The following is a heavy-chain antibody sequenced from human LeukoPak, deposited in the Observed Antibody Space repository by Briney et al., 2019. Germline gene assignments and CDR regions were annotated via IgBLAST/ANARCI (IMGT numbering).Heavy chain of an antibody. Sequence: GGSLRLSCAASGFIFSSYWMHWVRHAPGKGLAWVSRINTDGSSTSYADSVKGRFTISRDNAKNTLYLQMNSLRAEDTAVFYCAKRDSSGSYYFDYWGQGTLVTVSS. J-gene: IGHJ4*02. CDR3: AKRDSSGSYYFDY. D-gene: IGHD3-22*01. CDR1: GFIFSSYW. V-gene: IGHV3-74*01. CDR2: INTDGSST.